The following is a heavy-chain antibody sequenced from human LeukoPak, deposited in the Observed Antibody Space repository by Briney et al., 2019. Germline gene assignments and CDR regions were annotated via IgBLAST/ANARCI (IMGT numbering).Heavy chain of an antibody. CDR1: GFTLTTYA. J-gene: IGHJ3*02. CDR2: ISSGGST. V-gene: IGHV3-23*01. CDR3: SKWDASMVDAFDI. D-gene: IGHD5-18*01. Sequence: PGGSLRLSCAASGFTLTTYAMSWVRQAPGKGLEWVSAISSGGSTYYADSVTGRFTISRDNSKNTLYLLMPSLRTEDTAGYFSSKWDASMVDAFDIWGQETMVTVS.